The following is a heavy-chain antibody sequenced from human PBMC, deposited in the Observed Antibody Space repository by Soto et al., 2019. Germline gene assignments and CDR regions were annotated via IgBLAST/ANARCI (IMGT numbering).Heavy chain of an antibody. D-gene: IGHD2-21*02. CDR2: ISYDGSNK. V-gene: IGHV3-30-3*01. Sequence: GGSLRLSCAASGFTFSSYVMHWVRQAPGKGLEWVVVISYDGSNKYYADSVKGRFTISRDNSKNTLYLQMNSLRAEDTAVYYCARSWAMVTPIRGDYYYGMDVWGQGTTVTVSS. J-gene: IGHJ6*02. CDR1: GFTFSSYV. CDR3: ARSWAMVTPIRGDYYYGMDV.